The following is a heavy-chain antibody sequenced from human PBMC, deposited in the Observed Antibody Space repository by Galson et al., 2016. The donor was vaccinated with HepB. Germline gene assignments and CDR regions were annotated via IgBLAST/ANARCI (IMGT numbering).Heavy chain of an antibody. Sequence: SLRLSCAASGFAFNIFGMHWVRQAPGKGLEWVAVISYDGSQEYYADSVKGRFTISRDNSKNTLHLQMNSLRTEDTALYFCAKDLRDYVWGSHLYVYYGMDVWGQGTTVTVYS. D-gene: IGHD3-16*01. CDR3: AKDLRDYVWGSHLYVYYGMDV. V-gene: IGHV3-30*18. CDR1: GFAFNIFG. CDR2: ISYDGSQE. J-gene: IGHJ6*02.